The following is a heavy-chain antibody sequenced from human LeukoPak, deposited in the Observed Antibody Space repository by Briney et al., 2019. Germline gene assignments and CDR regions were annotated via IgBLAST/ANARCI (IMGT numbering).Heavy chain of an antibody. Sequence: GASVEVSCKASGYTFTGYFIHWVRQAPGQGLEWMGWISPNSGGTNYAQKFQGRVTMTRDTSISTAYMELSSLRSDDTAVYYCAQIHLWTGGDPRDYWGQGTLVTVSS. CDR2: ISPNSGGT. CDR1: GYTFTGYF. J-gene: IGHJ4*02. V-gene: IGHV1-2*02. CDR3: AQIHLWTGGDPRDY. D-gene: IGHD5-18*01.